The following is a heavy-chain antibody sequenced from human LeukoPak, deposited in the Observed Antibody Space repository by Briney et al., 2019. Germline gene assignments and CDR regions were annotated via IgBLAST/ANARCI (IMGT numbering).Heavy chain of an antibody. CDR1: GGSISSSHY. V-gene: IGHV4-39*01. CDR2: IYYSGST. Sequence: SETLSLTCTVSGGSISSSHYWGWIRQPPGKGLEWIGSIYYSGSTYYNPSLQSRVTISIDTSKNQFSLKLSSVTAADTAVYYCARRQYSTSPFDPWGQGTLVTVSS. J-gene: IGHJ5*02. D-gene: IGHD6-6*01. CDR3: ARRQYSTSPFDP.